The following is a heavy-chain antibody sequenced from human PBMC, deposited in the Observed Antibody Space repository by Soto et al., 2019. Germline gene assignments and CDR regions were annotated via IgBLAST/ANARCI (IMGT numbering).Heavy chain of an antibody. J-gene: IGHJ5*02. CDR3: ARGVTVFGLVSRFWFDP. CDR2: IFYSGST. V-gene: IGHV4-59*08. CDR1: GGSISSYY. D-gene: IGHD3-3*01. Sequence: SETLSLTCTVSGGSISSYYWSWIRQPPGKGLEWNGYIFYSGSTNYNPSLKSRVTISVDTSKNQFSLKLSSVTAADRAVYFCARGVTVFGLVSRFWFDPWGQGTVVTVSS.